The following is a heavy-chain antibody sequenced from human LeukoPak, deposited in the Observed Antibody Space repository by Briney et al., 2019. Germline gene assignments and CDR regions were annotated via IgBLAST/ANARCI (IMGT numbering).Heavy chain of an antibody. V-gene: IGHV4-59*02. CDR2: IHRSGSP. CDR3: ARGVGGYTENWFDP. D-gene: IGHD5-12*01. Sequence: AGGSLRLSCAASGFTVSSKYMSWVRQPPGKGLEWIGEIHRSGSPNYNPSLQSRVTISIDRSRNQIVLELSSVTAADTAVYYCARGVGGYTENWFDPWGQGTLVTVSS. J-gene: IGHJ5*02. CDR1: GFTVSSKY.